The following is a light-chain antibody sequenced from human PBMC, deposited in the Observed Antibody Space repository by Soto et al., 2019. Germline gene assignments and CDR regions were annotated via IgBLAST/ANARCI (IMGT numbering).Light chain of an antibody. CDR2: GAS. CDR3: QHYYAYPLT. J-gene: IGKJ4*01. CDR1: QSVRNN. V-gene: IGKV3-15*01. Sequence: IVMTQSPATLSVSPGERATLPCRASQSVRNNLAWYQQKPGQAPSLLTYGASTRATGITARFSGSGSETEFTLTISSLKPDDFATYYCQHYYAYPLTFGEGTQVEIK.